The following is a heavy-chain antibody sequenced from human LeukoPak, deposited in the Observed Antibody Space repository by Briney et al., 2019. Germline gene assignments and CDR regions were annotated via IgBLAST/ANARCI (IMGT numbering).Heavy chain of an antibody. CDR3: ARDLRVDSSGYVNWFDP. Sequence: PSETLSLTCTVSGGSISSGSYYWSWIRQPAGKGLEWIGRIYTSGSTNYNPSLKSRVTISVDTSKNQFSLKLSSVTAADTAVYYCARDLRVDSSGYVNWFDPWGQGTLVTVSS. CDR2: IYTSGST. J-gene: IGHJ5*02. V-gene: IGHV4-61*02. D-gene: IGHD3-22*01. CDR1: GGSISSGSYY.